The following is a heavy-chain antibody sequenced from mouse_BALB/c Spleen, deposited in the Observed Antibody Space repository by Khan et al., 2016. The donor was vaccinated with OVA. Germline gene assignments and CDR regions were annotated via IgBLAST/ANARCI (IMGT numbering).Heavy chain of an antibody. D-gene: IGHD1-1*01. CDR3: TRLAYYYDSEGFAY. CDR1: GFTFSTYG. CDR2: VSTGGSYT. J-gene: IGHJ3*01. Sequence: EVQLVESGGDLVKPGGSLKLSCAASGFTFSTYGMSWVRQTPDKRLEWVATVSTGGSYTYSPDSVKGRFTISRDNAKNTLYLQMSGLKSEDTAMFYCTRLAYYYDSEGFAYWGQGTLVNVSA. V-gene: IGHV5-6*01.